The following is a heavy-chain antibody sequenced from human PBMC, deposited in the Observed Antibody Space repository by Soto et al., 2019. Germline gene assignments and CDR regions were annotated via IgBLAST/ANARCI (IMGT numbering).Heavy chain of an antibody. D-gene: IGHD3-9*01. J-gene: IGHJ4*02. CDR1: GFTFSDYA. Sequence: EVQLLESGGGLVQPGGSLRLSCAASGFTFSDYALIWVRQTPGKGLEWVSGISTGGTTTYYADSVKGRFTISRDNSNNTLYLRLNNLRAEDTAVYYCAKSQDDILSGYDFWGQGRRVTVSS. CDR2: ISTGGTTT. V-gene: IGHV3-23*01. CDR3: AKSQDDILSGYDF.